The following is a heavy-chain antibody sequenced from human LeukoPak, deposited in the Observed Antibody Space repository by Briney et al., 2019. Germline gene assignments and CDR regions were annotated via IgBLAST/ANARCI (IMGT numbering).Heavy chain of an antibody. Sequence: GESLKISCRGSGYSFTTYWIGWVRQMPGKGLEWMGIIYPGDSDTRYSPSFQGQVTISADKSVRTAYLQWSSLKASDTAMYYCARPNITSYYDSRGYDAFDVWGQGTMVTVSS. V-gene: IGHV5-51*01. CDR3: ARPNITSYYDSRGYDAFDV. CDR2: IYPGDSDT. J-gene: IGHJ3*01. D-gene: IGHD3-22*01. CDR1: GYSFTTYW.